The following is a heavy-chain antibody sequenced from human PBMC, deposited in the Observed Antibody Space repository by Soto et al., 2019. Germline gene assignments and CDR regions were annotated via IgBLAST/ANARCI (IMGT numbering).Heavy chain of an antibody. Sequence: QVQLQQWGAGLLKPSETLSLTCAVYGVSFSGYYWSWICQPPGKGLAWSGAINHSGSTNYKPSLKRRATIPVDTSENQVSVKVSSVTAADTGVYYCARGIVYGWVNYSLVDYWGQGTLVPVSS. CDR1: GVSFSGYY. J-gene: IGHJ4*02. CDR2: INHSGST. D-gene: IGHD3-10*01. CDR3: ARGIVYGWVNYSLVDY. V-gene: IGHV4-34*01.